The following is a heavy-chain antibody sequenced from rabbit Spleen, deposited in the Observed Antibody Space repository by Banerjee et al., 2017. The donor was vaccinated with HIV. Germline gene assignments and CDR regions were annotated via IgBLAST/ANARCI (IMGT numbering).Heavy chain of an antibody. CDR1: GVSFNDKDV. D-gene: IGHD7-1*01. CDR2: IDISDGDT. V-gene: IGHV1S45*01. CDR3: ATSDVHYAGYRV. Sequence: QEQLEESGGGLVKPEGSLTLTCKASGVSFNDKDVMCWVRQAPGKGLEWIACIDISDGDTDYANWPKGRFTISKTSSTTVTLQMTSLTATDTATYFCATSDVHYAGYRVWGQGTLVTVS. J-gene: IGHJ4*01.